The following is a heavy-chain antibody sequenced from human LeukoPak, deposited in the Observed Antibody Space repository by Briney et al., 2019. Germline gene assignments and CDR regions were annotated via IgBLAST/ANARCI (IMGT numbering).Heavy chain of an antibody. J-gene: IGHJ3*02. CDR1: SGSISSYY. CDR2: IYYSGST. CDR3: ARAEPFVHAFDI. Sequence: SETLSLTCTVSSGSISSYYWSWIRQPPGKGLEWIGYIYYSGSTNYNPSLKSRVTISVDTSKNQFSLKLSSVTAADTAVYYCARAEPFVHAFDIWGQGTMVTVSS. D-gene: IGHD1-14*01. V-gene: IGHV4-59*01.